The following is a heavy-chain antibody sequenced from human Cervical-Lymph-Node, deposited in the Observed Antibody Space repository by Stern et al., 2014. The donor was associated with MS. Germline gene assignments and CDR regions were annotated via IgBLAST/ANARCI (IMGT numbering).Heavy chain of an antibody. J-gene: IGHJ4*02. CDR1: GDSISSYTHY. CDR3: AKHACTGAACPFDL. V-gene: IGHV4-39*01. D-gene: IGHD2-8*02. Sequence: QVQLQESGPGLVKPSETLSLTCAVSGDSISSYTHYWAWIRQPPGKGLEWIGSVYYSGATYYNPPLKSPVTIPVDTSKNHFSLGLNSVTAADTAVYYCAKHACTGAACPFDLWGQGTLVTVSS. CDR2: VYYSGAT.